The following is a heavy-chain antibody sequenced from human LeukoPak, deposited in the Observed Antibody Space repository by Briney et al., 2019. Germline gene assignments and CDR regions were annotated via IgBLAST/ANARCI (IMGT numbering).Heavy chain of an antibody. CDR3: ASIDTNDAFDL. Sequence: GGSLRLSCAASGFTFSLYSMEWVRQAPGKGLEWVSSISSSSSYIHYADSVKGRFTISRDNAKKSLYLQMNSLRAEDTAVYYCASIDTNDAFDLWGQGTMVTVSS. D-gene: IGHD3-9*01. J-gene: IGHJ3*01. V-gene: IGHV3-21*01. CDR2: ISSSSSYI. CDR1: GFTFSLYS.